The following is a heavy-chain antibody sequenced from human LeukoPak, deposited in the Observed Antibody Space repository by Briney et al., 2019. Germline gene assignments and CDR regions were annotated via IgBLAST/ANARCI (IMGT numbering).Heavy chain of an antibody. D-gene: IGHD6-19*01. CDR2: IYTSGGT. Sequence: SQTLSLTCTVSGGSISSGNYYWSWIRQPAGKGLEWIGRIYTSGGTNYNPSLKSRVTISVDTSKNQFSLKLSSVTAADTAMYYCAREAQFTSGWYSWGQGTLVTVSS. CDR3: AREAQFTSGWYS. CDR1: GGSISSGNYY. J-gene: IGHJ4*02. V-gene: IGHV4-61*02.